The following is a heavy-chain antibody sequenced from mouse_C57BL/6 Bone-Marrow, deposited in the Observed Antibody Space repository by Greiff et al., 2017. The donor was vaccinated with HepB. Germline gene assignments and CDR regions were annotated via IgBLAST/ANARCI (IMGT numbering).Heavy chain of an antibody. CDR2: IYPSDSET. J-gene: IGHJ1*03. CDR3: ARDRGSRWYFDV. D-gene: IGHD1-1*01. V-gene: IGHV1-61*01. Sequence: VQLQQSGAELVRPGSSVKLSCKASGYTFTSYWMDWVKQRPGQGLEWIGNIYPSDSETHYNQKFKDKATLTVDKSSSTAYMQLSSLTSEDSAVYYCARDRGSRWYFDVWGTGTTVTVSS. CDR1: GYTFTSYW.